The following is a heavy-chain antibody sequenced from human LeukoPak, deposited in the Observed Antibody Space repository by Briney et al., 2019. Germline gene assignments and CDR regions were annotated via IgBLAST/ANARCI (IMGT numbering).Heavy chain of an antibody. D-gene: IGHD4-17*01. CDR3: ARAHNGDLYYFDY. V-gene: IGHV3-66*01. CDR1: GFTVSSSY. CDR2: IYSGGST. J-gene: IGHJ4*02. Sequence: GGSLRLSCAASGFTVSSSYMSWVRQAPGQGLDWLSIIYSGGSTYYADSVKGRFTISRDNSKNTLYLQMNSLRAEDTAVSYCARAHNGDLYYFDYWGQGALVTVSS.